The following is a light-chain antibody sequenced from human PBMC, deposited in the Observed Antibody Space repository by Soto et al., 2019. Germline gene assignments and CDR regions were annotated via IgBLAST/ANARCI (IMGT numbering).Light chain of an antibody. CDR2: DAS. CDR1: QSVSSY. CDR3: QQRSNWPPIT. J-gene: IGKJ5*01. Sequence: EVVLTHSPDTLSLPPWERATLSCRASQSVSSYLAWYQQKPGQAPRLLIYDASNRATGIPARFSGSGSGTDFTLTISSLKPEDVAVYCCQQRSNWPPITFGQGTRLEIK. V-gene: IGKV3-11*01.